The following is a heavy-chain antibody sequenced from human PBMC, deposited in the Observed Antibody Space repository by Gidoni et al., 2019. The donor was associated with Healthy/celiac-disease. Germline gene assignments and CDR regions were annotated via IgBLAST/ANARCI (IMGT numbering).Heavy chain of an antibody. Sequence: VQLVESGGGLVKPGGSLRLSCAASGFTFSSYSMNWVRQAPGKGLEWVSSISSSSSYIYYADSVKGRFTISRDNAKNSLYLQMNSLRAEDTAVYYCARDSSGSYYTADYWGQGTLVTVSS. CDR2: ISSSSSYI. V-gene: IGHV3-21*01. J-gene: IGHJ4*02. D-gene: IGHD1-26*01. CDR1: GFTFSSYS. CDR3: ARDSSGSYYTADY.